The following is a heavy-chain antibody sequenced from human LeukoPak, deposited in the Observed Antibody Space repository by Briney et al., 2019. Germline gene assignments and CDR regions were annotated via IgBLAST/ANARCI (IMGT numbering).Heavy chain of an antibody. V-gene: IGHV3-23*01. CDR1: GFTFSSYA. CDR3: AKDRMPDYYDSSGPIDY. D-gene: IGHD3-22*01. J-gene: IGHJ4*02. Sequence: GGSLRLSCAASGFTFSSYAMSWVRQAPGKGLEWVSAISGSGGSTYYADSVKGRFTISRDNSKNTLYLQMNSLRAEDTAVYYCAKDRMPDYYDSSGPIDYWGQGTLVTVSS. CDR2: ISGSGGST.